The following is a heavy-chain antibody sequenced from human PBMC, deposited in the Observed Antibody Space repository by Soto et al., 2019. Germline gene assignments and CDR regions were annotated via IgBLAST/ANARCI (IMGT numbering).Heavy chain of an antibody. CDR3: ARGWIRSIGPEF. V-gene: IGHV3-33*01. J-gene: IGHJ4*02. CDR2: IWYDEGTE. Sequence: QVQLVESGGGVVQPGRSLRLSCVASGFTFSSYGMHWVRQAPGKGLEWVALIWYDEGTEYYADSVKGRFTISRDNSKNTLYLQMNRLRVEDTAVYYCARGWIRSIGPEFWGLGTLVTVSS. D-gene: IGHD5-12*01. CDR1: GFTFSSYG.